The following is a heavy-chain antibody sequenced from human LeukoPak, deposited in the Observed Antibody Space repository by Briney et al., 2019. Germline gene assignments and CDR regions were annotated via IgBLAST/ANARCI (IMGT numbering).Heavy chain of an antibody. CDR3: ARQWRWFDP. D-gene: IGHD6-19*01. Sequence: SGTLSLTCAVYGGSFGGYYWSWIRQPPGKGLEWIGEINHSGSTNYNPSLKSRVTISVDTSKNQFSLKLSSVTAADTAVYYCARQWRWFDPWGQGTLVTVSS. CDR2: INHSGST. CDR1: GGSFGGYY. J-gene: IGHJ5*02. V-gene: IGHV4-34*01.